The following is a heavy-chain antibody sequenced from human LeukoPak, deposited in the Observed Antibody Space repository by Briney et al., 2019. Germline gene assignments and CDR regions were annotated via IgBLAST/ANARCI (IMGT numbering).Heavy chain of an antibody. CDR2: INHSGST. D-gene: IGHD3-22*01. J-gene: IGHJ4*02. V-gene: IGHV4-34*01. CDR1: GGSFSGYY. Sequence: SETLSLTCAVYGGSFSGYYWSWIRQPPGKGLEWIGEINHSGSTNYNPSLKSRVTISVDTSKNQFSLKLSSVTAADTAVYYCARGRQQYYYDSSGYRYYFDYWGQGTLVTVSS. CDR3: ARGRQQYYYDSSGYRYYFDY.